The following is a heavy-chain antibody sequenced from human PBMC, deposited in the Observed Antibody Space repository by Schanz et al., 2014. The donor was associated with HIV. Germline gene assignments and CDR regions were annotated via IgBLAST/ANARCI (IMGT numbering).Heavy chain of an antibody. CDR2: LSHDGSNK. CDR1: GGTFSAHA. V-gene: IGHV3-30-3*01. CDR3: AREKDLGYSSTLGF. Sequence: VQLVESGGGMVLPGTSLRLSCAASGGTFSAHAFHWVRQAPGRGLEWVADLSHDGSNKYYADSVNGRFTISRDNAKNSMFLQMNSLRGEDTAVYYCAREKDLGYSSTLGFWGQGTLVTVSS. D-gene: IGHD6-13*01. J-gene: IGHJ4*02.